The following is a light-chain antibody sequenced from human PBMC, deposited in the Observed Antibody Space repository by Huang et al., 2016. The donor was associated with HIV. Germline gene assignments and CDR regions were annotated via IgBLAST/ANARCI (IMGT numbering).Light chain of an antibody. V-gene: IGKV1-39*01. CDR3: EQSYSPRT. CDR1: QSISNY. Sequence: DIQMTPSPSSLSASVGDRVTITCRARQSISNYLNWYQQKPGKAPKLLIYAASRLQSGVPERFSGSVSGTDFTLTIISLQPEESAAYYCEQSYSPRTFGPGTKVDIK. CDR2: AAS. J-gene: IGKJ3*01.